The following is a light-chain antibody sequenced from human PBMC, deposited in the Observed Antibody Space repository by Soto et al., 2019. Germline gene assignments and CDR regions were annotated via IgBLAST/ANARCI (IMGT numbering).Light chain of an antibody. CDR1: QSVSSSY. CDR3: QQYGSSSYT. CDR2: GAS. Sequence: EIVLTQSPGTLSLFPGERATLSCRVSQSVSSSYLAWYQQKPGQAPRLLIYGASSRATGISDRFSGSGSGTDFTLTISRLEPEDFAVYYCQQYGSSSYTFGQGTKLEIK. J-gene: IGKJ2*01. V-gene: IGKV3-20*01.